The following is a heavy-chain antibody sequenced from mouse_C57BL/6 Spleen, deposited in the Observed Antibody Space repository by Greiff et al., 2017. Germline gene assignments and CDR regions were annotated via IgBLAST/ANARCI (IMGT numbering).Heavy chain of an antibody. CDR1: GYAFTNYL. D-gene: IGHD2-4*01. V-gene: IGHV1-54*01. Sequence: VQRVESGAELVRPGTSVKVSCKASGYAFTNYLIEWVKQRPGQGLEWIGVINPGSGGTNYNEKFKGKATLTADKSSSTAYMQLSSLTSEDSAVYFCASDYDDAGLAYWGQGTLVTVSA. J-gene: IGHJ3*01. CDR2: INPGSGGT. CDR3: ASDYDDAGLAY.